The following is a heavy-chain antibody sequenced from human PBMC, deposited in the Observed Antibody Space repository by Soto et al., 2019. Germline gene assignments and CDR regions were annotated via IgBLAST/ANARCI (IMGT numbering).Heavy chain of an antibody. CDR1: GGSISSSSYY. CDR2: IYYSGST. J-gene: IGHJ4*02. Sequence: SETLSLTCTVSGGSISSSSYYWGWIRQPPGKGLEWIGSIYYSGSTYYNPSLKSRVTISVDTSKNQFSLKLSSVTAADTAVYYCASGGRITMVRGVIHDYWGQGTLVTVSS. V-gene: IGHV4-39*01. D-gene: IGHD3-10*01. CDR3: ASGGRITMVRGVIHDY.